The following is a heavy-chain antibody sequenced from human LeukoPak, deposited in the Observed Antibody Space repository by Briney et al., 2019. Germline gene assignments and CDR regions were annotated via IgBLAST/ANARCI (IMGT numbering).Heavy chain of an antibody. V-gene: IGHV4-61*02. J-gene: IGHJ2*01. CDR2: IFLSGST. CDR1: GGSISSGSYY. D-gene: IGHD6-13*01. CDR3: ARVSSSWYQDWYFDL. Sequence: PSQTLSLTCSVSGGSISSGSYYWSWIRQPAGKGLEWIGRIFLSGSTNYNPSLKSRVTMSVDTSKNQFSLKLNSVTAADTAVYYCARVSSSWYQDWYFDLWGRGTLVTVSS.